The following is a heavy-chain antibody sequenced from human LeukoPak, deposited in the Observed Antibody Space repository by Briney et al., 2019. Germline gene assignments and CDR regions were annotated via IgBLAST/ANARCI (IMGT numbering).Heavy chain of an antibody. D-gene: IGHD2-8*02. CDR2: IRGDGDGT. CDR3: AQDFSRSWWFCRDG. Sequence: GGSLRLSCAASGFTLDDYTMHWVRQALGKGLEWVSVIRGDGDGTYYAFSVEGRFTISRDNSKNSLYLQMDSLRTEDTALYYFAQDFSRSWWFCRDGWGQGITVTVSS. CDR1: GFTLDDYT. V-gene: IGHV3-43*01. J-gene: IGHJ6*02.